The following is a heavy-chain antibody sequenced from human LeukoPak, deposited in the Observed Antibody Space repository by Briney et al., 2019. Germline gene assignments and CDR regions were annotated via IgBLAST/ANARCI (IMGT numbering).Heavy chain of an antibody. CDR3: ARDWDNFDY. D-gene: IGHD1-26*01. CDR2: ITGKSGII. CDR1: GFTLSDYS. Sequence: PGGSLRLSCAASGFTLSDYSMNWVRQAPGKGLEWVSYITGKSGIIYYADSVKGRFAISRDNAKNSLYLQMNSLRDEDTAVYYCARDWDNFDYWGPGTLVAVSS. J-gene: IGHJ4*02. V-gene: IGHV3-48*02.